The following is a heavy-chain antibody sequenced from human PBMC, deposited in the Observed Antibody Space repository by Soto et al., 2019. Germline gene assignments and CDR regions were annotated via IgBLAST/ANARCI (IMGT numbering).Heavy chain of an antibody. D-gene: IGHD3-22*01. Sequence: GGSLRLSCAASGFTFSSYSMNWVRQAPGKGLEWVSSISSSSSYIYYADSVKGRFTISRDNAKNSLYLQMNSLRAEDTAVYYCARKVETYYYDSSGYYSDYWGQGTLVTVSS. CDR3: ARKVETYYYDSSGYYSDY. CDR2: ISSSSSYI. V-gene: IGHV3-21*01. J-gene: IGHJ4*02. CDR1: GFTFSSYS.